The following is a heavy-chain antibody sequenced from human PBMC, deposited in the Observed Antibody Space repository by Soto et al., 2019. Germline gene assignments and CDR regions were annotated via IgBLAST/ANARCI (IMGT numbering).Heavy chain of an antibody. J-gene: IGHJ4*02. V-gene: IGHV2-5*01. D-gene: IGHD5-12*01. Sequence: QITLKESGPTLVKPTQTLTLTCTFSGFSLSTSGVGVGWIRQPPGKALEWLALIYWNDDKSYSPSLKSRLTITKDTSKNQVVLTMTNMDPVDTATYYCAHSLSDGYNLAQRYYFDYWGQGTLVTVSS. CDR1: GFSLSTSGVG. CDR3: AHSLSDGYNLAQRYYFDY. CDR2: IYWNDDK.